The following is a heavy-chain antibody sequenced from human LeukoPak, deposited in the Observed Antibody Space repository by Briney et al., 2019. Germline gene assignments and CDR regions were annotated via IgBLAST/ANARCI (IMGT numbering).Heavy chain of an antibody. V-gene: IGHV3-33*01. D-gene: IGHD6-13*01. CDR1: GFTFSSYG. J-gene: IGHJ4*02. Sequence: LTGGSLRLACAASGFTFSSYGMHWVRQAPGKGLEWVAVIWYDGSNKYYADLVKGGFTISRDNSKNTLYLQMNSLRAEDRAVYYCARDGEQQLVLDYWGEGTLVTVSS. CDR2: IWYDGSNK. CDR3: ARDGEQQLVLDY.